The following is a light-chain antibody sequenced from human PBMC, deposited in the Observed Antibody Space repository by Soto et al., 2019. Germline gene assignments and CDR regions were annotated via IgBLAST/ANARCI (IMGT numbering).Light chain of an antibody. Sequence: QSVLTQPPSVSGAPGQRVTISCTGSISNIGAGYDVHWYQQLPGTAPKLLIYGNINRPSGLPDRFSGSKSGTSASLAITGLQAEDEADYYCQSYDSTLSGVVFGGGTKLTVL. CDR3: QSYDSTLSGVV. CDR2: GNI. J-gene: IGLJ3*02. CDR1: ISNIGAGYD. V-gene: IGLV1-40*01.